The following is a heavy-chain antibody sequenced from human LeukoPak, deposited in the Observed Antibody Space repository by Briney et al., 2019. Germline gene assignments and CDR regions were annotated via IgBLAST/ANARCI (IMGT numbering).Heavy chain of an antibody. CDR2: INHSGST. CDR3: ARGRRITMVRGNYNWFDP. V-gene: IGHV4-34*01. J-gene: IGHJ5*02. D-gene: IGHD3-10*01. CDR1: GGSFSGYY. Sequence: SETLSLTCAVYGGSFSGYYWSWIRQPPGKGLEWIGEINHSGSTNYNPSLKSRVTISVDTSKNQFSLKLSSVTAADTAVYYCARGRRITMVRGNYNWFDPWGQGTLVTVSS.